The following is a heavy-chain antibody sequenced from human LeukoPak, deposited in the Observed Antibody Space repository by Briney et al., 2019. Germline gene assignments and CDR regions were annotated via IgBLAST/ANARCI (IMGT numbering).Heavy chain of an antibody. J-gene: IGHJ5*02. CDR2: INPNSGGT. CDR1: GYTLTELS. CDR3: ARGGYYDFWKFDP. D-gene: IGHD3-3*01. V-gene: IGHV1-2*04. Sequence: ASVKVSCKVSGYTLTELSMHWVRQAPGQGLEWMGWINPNSGGTNYAQKFQGWVTMTRDTSISTAYMELSRLRSDDTAVYYCARGGYYDFWKFDPWGQGTLVTVSS.